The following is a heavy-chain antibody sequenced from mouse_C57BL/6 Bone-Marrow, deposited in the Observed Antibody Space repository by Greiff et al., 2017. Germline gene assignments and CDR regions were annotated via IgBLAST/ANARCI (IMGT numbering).Heavy chain of an antibody. CDR3: ARAFSTVVAVDY. CDR1: GYTFTSYW. CDR2: IDPSASYT. V-gene: IGHV1-59*01. J-gene: IGHJ2*01. D-gene: IGHD1-1*01. Sequence: QVQLQQPGAELVRPGTSVKLSCKASGYTFTSYWMHWVKQRPGQGLEWIGVIDPSASYTNYNQKFKGKATLTVDPSSSTAYMQLSSLTSEDSAVYYCARAFSTVVAVDYWGQGTTLTVSS.